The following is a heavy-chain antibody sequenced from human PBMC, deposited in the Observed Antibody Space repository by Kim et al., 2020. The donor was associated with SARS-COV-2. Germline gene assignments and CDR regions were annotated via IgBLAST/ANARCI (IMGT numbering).Heavy chain of an antibody. D-gene: IGHD3-22*01. CDR3: AGYYYDSSGFDY. J-gene: IGHJ4*02. V-gene: IGHV4-30-2*05. Sequence: YHNPSLKSRVTISVDTSKNQFSLKLSSVTAADTAVYYCAGYYYDSSGFDYWGQGTLVTVSS.